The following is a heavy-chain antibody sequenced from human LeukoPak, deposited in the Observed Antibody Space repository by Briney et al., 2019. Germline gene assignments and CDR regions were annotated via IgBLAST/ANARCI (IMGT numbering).Heavy chain of an antibody. J-gene: IGHJ4*02. CDR3: ARTNYGTMD. V-gene: IGHV4-61*02. Sequence: SETLSLTCTASGGSISSGSYYWSWIRQPAGKGLEWIGRIYTSGSTNYNPSLKSRVTISVDTSKNQFSLKLSPVTAADTAVYYCARTNYGTMDWGQGTLVTVSS. D-gene: IGHD4-17*01. CDR2: IYTSGST. CDR1: GGSISSGSYY.